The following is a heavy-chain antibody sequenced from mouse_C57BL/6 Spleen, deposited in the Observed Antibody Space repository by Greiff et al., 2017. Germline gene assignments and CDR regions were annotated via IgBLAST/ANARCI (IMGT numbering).Heavy chain of an antibody. J-gene: IGHJ2*01. CDR1: GFTFTDYY. CDR2: IRNKANGYTT. CDR3: ARYIGDRGVYYGNYGGY. D-gene: IGHD2-1*01. Sequence: EVHLVESGGGLVQPGGSLSLSCAASGFTFTDYYMSWVRQPPGKALEWLGFIRNKANGYTTEYSASVKGRFTISRDNSQSILYLQMNALRAEDSATYCCARYIGDRGVYYGNYGGYWSQRTTLTVSS. V-gene: IGHV7-3*01.